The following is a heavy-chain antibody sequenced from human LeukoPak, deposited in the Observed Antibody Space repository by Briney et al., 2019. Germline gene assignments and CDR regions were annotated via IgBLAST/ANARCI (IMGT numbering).Heavy chain of an antibody. Sequence: GGSLRLSCAASGFTFSSYSMNWVRQAPGRGLQWVSVISEAGRTFYADSVKGRFTISRDISKNTVYLQMNSLRVEDTAVYYCAKGSTNWDGYKGDYDPWGQGTLVTV. D-gene: IGHD1-1*01. V-gene: IGHV3-23*01. CDR2: ISEAGRT. CDR3: AKGSTNWDGYKGDYDP. J-gene: IGHJ5*02. CDR1: GFTFSSYS.